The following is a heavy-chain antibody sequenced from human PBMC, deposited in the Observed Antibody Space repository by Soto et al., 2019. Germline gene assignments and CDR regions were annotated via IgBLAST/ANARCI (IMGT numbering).Heavy chain of an antibody. CDR3: AKGVIAVAGLTHYYYYMDV. D-gene: IGHD6-19*01. J-gene: IGHJ6*03. CDR1: GFTFSSYA. V-gene: IGHV3-23*01. Sequence: GGSLRLSCAASGFTFSSYAMSWVRKAPGKGMEWVSAISGSGGRTYYADTVKDRFHISRDNAKNMLYLQMNSLRAEGAVVYSCAKGVIAVAGLTHYYYYMDVWGKGTTVTVSS. CDR2: ISGSGGRT.